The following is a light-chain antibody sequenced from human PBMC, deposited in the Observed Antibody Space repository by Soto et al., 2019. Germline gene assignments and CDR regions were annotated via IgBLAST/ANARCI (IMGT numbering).Light chain of an antibody. CDR3: QQANSLPPLT. CDR1: QPISNW. CDR2: AAS. V-gene: IGKV1-12*01. Sequence: ILVTQSPSSVSASVGDRVTITCRASQPISNWLAWYQQKPGKAPKLLIYAASSLQSGVPSRFSGSGSGTHFTLTISSLQPDDFATYYCQQANSLPPLTFAGGTTVEIK. J-gene: IGKJ4*01.